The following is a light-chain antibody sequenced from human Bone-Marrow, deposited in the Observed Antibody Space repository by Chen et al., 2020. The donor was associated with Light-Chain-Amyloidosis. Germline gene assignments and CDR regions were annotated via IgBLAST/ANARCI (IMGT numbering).Light chain of an antibody. V-gene: IGKV3-20*01. CDR1: QNIDWGY. J-gene: IGKJ1*01. CDR3: QQFGTSRWT. CDR2: GAS. Sequence: EIVLTQSPDTLSLSPGERATLSCRASQNIDWGYLNWYQQKLGQAPRLLIYGASSRANGVPDRFSGSGSGTDFTLTISRLEPEDVAVYYCQQFGTSRWTFGRGTKVEIK.